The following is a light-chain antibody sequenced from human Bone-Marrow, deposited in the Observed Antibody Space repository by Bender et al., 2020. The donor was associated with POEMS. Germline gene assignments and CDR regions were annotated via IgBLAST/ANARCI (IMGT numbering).Light chain of an antibody. CDR1: NSNIGRYDL. CDR3: CSYAGSSTWV. J-gene: IGLJ3*02. CDR2: EVS. Sequence: QSALTQPASVSGSPGQSITFSCTGSNSNIGRYDLVSWYQQHPGKAPKLMIYEVSKRPSGVSNRFSGSKSGNTASLSISGLQAEDEADYYCCSYAGSSTWVFGGGTKLTVL. V-gene: IGLV2-23*02.